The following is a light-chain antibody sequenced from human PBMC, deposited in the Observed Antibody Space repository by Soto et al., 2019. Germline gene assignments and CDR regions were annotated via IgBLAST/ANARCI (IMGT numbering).Light chain of an antibody. J-gene: IGKJ1*01. CDR2: GAS. CDR3: QQYNNWSPGT. Sequence: EIVMTQSPATLSVSPGERATLSCRASQSVSSNLAWYQQKPGQAPRLLIYGASTRATGIPARFSGSGSGTEFTLIIRCQQSEDSAVYYCQQYNNWSPGTFGQGTKVEIK. V-gene: IGKV3-15*01. CDR1: QSVSSN.